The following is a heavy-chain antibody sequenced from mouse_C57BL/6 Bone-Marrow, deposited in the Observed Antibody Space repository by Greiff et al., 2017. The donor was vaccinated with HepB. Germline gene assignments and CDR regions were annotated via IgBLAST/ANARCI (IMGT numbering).Heavy chain of an antibody. D-gene: IGHD1-1*01. V-gene: IGHV1-4*01. J-gene: IGHJ4*01. CDR3: ARWGPIYYYGSSPYAMDY. CDR2: INPSSGYT. Sequence: QVQLQQSGAELARPGASVKMSCKASGYTFTSYTMHWVKQRPGQGLEWMGYINPSSGYTKYNQKFKDKATLTADKSSSTAYMQLSSLTSEYSAVYYCARWGPIYYYGSSPYAMDYWGQGTSGTVSS. CDR1: GYTFTSYT.